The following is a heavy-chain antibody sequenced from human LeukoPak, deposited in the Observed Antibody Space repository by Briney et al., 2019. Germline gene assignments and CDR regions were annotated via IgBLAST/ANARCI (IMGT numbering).Heavy chain of an antibody. CDR2: INPSGGST. CDR3: ARGLRYSYGPTGKHDAFDI. D-gene: IGHD5-18*01. Sequence: ASVKVSCKASGYTFTSYYMHWVRQAPGQGLEWMGIINPSGGSTSYAQKFQGRVTMTRDTSTSTVYMELSSVRSEDTAVYYCARGLRYSYGPTGKHDAFDIWGQGTMVTVSS. V-gene: IGHV1-46*03. J-gene: IGHJ3*02. CDR1: GYTFTSYY.